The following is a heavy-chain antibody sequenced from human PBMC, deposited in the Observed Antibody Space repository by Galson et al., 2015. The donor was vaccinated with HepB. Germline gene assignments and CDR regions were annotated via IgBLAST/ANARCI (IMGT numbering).Heavy chain of an antibody. Sequence: SLRLSCAASGFTFSSYAMHWVRQAPGKGLEWVAVISYDGSNKYYADSVKGRFTISRDNSKNTLYLQMNSLRAEDTAVYYCARDLLPYSSSCYGMDVWGQGTTVTVSS. CDR2: ISYDGSNK. V-gene: IGHV3-30*04. CDR1: GFTFSSYA. CDR3: ARDLLPYSSSCYGMDV. J-gene: IGHJ6*02. D-gene: IGHD6-13*01.